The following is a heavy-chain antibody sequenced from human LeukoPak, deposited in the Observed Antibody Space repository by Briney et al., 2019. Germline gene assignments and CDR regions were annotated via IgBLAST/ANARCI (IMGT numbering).Heavy chain of an antibody. V-gene: IGHV3-74*01. D-gene: IGHD2-2*01. CDR3: ARAYCTSSGCTLIDY. CDR2: VNTGGSDT. Sequence: GGSLRLSCAASGFTFRDHWMLWVREAPGEGLVWVSRVNTGGSDTRYADSVRGRFTISRDNAKSTLYLQMKSLRAEDTAVCYCARAYCTSSGCTLIDYWGQGTLVTVSS. J-gene: IGHJ4*02. CDR1: GFTFRDHW.